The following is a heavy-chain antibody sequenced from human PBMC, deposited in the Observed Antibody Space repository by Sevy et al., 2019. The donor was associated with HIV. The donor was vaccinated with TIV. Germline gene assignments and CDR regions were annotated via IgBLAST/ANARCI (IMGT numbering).Heavy chain of an antibody. CDR1: GFTFYNYA. V-gene: IGHV3-49*03. CDR3: TRDERDLDAFDI. CDR2: ISTTVNGGTA. Sequence: GGSLRLSCATSGFTFYNYAMSWFRLAPGKGLEWIGFISTTVNGGTAEYAASVEGRFTISRYDSRSIAYLQMNNLKTEDTAVYCCTRDERDLDAFDIWGQGTMVTVSS. J-gene: IGHJ3*02.